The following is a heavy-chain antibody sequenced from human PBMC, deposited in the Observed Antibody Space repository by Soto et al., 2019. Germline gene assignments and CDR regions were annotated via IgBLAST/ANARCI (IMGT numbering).Heavy chain of an antibody. Sequence: PGGSLRLSCAASGFTFSSYSMNWVRQAPGKGLEWVSSISSSSSYIYYADSVKGRFTISRDNAKNSLYLQMNSLRAEDTAVYYCASSGYSYGPYYFDYWGQGTLVTVSS. J-gene: IGHJ4*02. D-gene: IGHD5-18*01. CDR2: ISSSSSYI. CDR3: ASSGYSYGPYYFDY. CDR1: GFTFSSYS. V-gene: IGHV3-21*01.